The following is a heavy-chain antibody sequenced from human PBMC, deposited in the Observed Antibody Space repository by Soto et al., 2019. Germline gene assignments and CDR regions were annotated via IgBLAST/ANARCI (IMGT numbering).Heavy chain of an antibody. Sequence: SETLSLTCSVSGGSINSANYWYWIRQPPGKGLEWIGSVYYTGSTNYNPSLKSRVTISVDTSKNQFSLKLSSVTAADTAVYYCARHNAVAAPSFDFWGQGTLVTVSS. V-gene: IGHV4-38-2*01. D-gene: IGHD6-19*01. CDR3: ARHNAVAAPSFDF. CDR1: GGSINSANY. J-gene: IGHJ4*02. CDR2: VYYTGST.